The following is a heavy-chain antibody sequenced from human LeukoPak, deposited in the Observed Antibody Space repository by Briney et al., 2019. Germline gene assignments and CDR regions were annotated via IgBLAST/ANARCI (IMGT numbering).Heavy chain of an antibody. CDR1: GGSISSYY. D-gene: IGHD5-18*01. CDR3: ARDRRGYGSFDS. Sequence: PSETLSLTCTVSGGSISSYYWSWIRQPPGKGLEWIGFIYDSGSTNYNPSLYSRLTISVDTSKNQFSLKLTSVTAADTAVYYCARDRRGYGSFDSWGQGTLVTVSS. V-gene: IGHV4-59*01. J-gene: IGHJ4*02. CDR2: IYDSGST.